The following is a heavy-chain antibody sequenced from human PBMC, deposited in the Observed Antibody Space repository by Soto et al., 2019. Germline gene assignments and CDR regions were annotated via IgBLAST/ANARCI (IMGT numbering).Heavy chain of an antibody. J-gene: IGHJ6*02. CDR2: INSDESSR. CDR1: GFTVSSNY. D-gene: IGHD2-2*01. V-gene: IGHV3-74*01. CDR3: ARDRVPQLGYYGMDV. Sequence: GGSLSLSCTASGFTVSSNYMSWVRQAPGKGLVWVSRINSDESSRSYADSVKGRFTISRDNAKNTLYLQMNSLRAEDTAVYFCARDRVPQLGYYGMDVWGQGTTVTVSS.